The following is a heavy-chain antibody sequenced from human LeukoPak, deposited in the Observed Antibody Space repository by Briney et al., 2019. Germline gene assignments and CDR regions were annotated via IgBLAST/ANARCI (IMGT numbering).Heavy chain of an antibody. CDR3: AKGSAAARPYYLDY. J-gene: IGHJ4*02. D-gene: IGHD6-6*01. Sequence: GGSLRLSCAASGFTFSSYVMSWVRQAPGKGLEWVSAITGSSDSTYYADSVKGRFTISRDNSKNTLYLQMNSLRAEDTAMYYCAKGSAAARPYYLDYWGQGTLVTVSS. V-gene: IGHV3-23*01. CDR1: GFTFSSYV. CDR2: ITGSSDST.